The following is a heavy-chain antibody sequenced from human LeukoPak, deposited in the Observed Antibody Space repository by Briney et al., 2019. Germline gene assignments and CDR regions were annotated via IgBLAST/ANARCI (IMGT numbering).Heavy chain of an antibody. J-gene: IGHJ4*02. V-gene: IGHV1-3*01. CDR1: GYTFTSYA. D-gene: IGHD3-9*01. CDR3: ARDYWATGYFDY. Sequence: GASVKVSCKASGYTFTSYAMHWVRQAPGQRLEWMGWINAGNGNTKYSQKFQGRVTITRDTSASTAYMELSSLRSEDTAVYYCARDYWATGYFDYWGQGTLVTVSS. CDR2: INAGNGNT.